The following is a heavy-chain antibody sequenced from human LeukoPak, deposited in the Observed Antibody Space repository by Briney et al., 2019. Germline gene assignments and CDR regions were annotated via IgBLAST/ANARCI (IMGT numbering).Heavy chain of an antibody. V-gene: IGHV4-4*07. J-gene: IGHJ4*02. CDR1: GGSISSYY. D-gene: IGHD3-22*01. CDR2: IYTSGST. CDR3: ARDVYYYDSSGYYHFDY. Sequence: SETLSLTCTVSGGSISSYYWSWIRQPAGKGLEWIGRIYTSGSTNYNPSLKSRVTMSVDTSKNQFSLKLSSVTAADTAVYYCARDVYYYDSSGYYHFDYWGQGTLVTVSS.